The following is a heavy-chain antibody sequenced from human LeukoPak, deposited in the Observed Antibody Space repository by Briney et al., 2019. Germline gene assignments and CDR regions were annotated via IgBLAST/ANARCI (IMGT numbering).Heavy chain of an antibody. J-gene: IGHJ4*02. CDR2: INHSGST. CDR1: GGSISSSSYY. Sequence: SETLSLTCTVSGGSISSSSYYWSWIRQPPGKGLEWIGEINHSGSTNYNPSLKSRVTISVDTSKNQFSLKLSSVTAADTAVYYCARRARGRSVGAFDYWGQGTLVTVSS. V-gene: IGHV4-39*07. CDR3: ARRARGRSVGAFDY. D-gene: IGHD1-26*01.